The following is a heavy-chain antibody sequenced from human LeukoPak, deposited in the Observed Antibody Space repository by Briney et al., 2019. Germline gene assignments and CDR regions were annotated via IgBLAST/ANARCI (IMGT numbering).Heavy chain of an antibody. D-gene: IGHD3-3*01. CDR1: GFTFSSYW. CDR3: ARGYDFWSGPQYFQH. CDR2: ISYDGSNK. Sequence: GGSLRLSCAASGFTFSSYWMHWIRQVPGRGLVWVAVISYDGSNKYYADSVKGRFTISRDNSKNTLYLQMNSLRAEDTAVCYCARGYDFWSGPQYFQHWGQGTLVTVSS. V-gene: IGHV3-30-3*01. J-gene: IGHJ1*01.